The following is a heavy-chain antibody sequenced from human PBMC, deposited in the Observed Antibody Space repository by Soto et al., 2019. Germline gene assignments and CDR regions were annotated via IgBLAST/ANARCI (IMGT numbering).Heavy chain of an antibody. J-gene: IGHJ4*02. CDR3: AKEYSTSFDY. D-gene: IGHD6-6*01. CDR2: ISAGGSNT. Sequence: GGSLRLSCAASGFSFSNYAMNWVRQAPGKGLEWVSAISAGGSNTNYADSVKGRFTSSSDNSKNTLYLQMNGLRADDTAVYYCAKEYSTSFDYWGQGTPVTVS. V-gene: IGHV3-23*01. CDR1: GFSFSNYA.